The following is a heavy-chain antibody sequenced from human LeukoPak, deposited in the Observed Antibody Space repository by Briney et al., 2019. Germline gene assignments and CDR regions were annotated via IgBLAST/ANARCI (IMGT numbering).Heavy chain of an antibody. CDR1: GGSISSSSYY. V-gene: IGHV4-39*01. CDR2: IYYSGST. Sequence: PSETLSLTCTVSGGSISSSSYYWGWIRQPPGEGLEWIGSIYYSGSTYYNPSLKSRVTISVDTSKNQFSLKLSSVTAADTAVYYCASQRYNWNPDAFDIWGQGTMVTVSS. D-gene: IGHD1-20*01. CDR3: ASQRYNWNPDAFDI. J-gene: IGHJ3*02.